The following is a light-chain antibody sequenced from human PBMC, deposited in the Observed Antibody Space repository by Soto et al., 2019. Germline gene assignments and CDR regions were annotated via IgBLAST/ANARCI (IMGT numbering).Light chain of an antibody. Sequence: EIVLTQSPGTLSLSPGERATLSCRASQSVSSSFLAWYQQKPGQAPWLLIYGASSRATGIPDRFSGSGSGTDFTLTISRLEPEDFAVYYCQQYDTSPWTFGQGTKVEIK. CDR2: GAS. J-gene: IGKJ1*01. CDR1: QSVSSSF. CDR3: QQYDTSPWT. V-gene: IGKV3-20*01.